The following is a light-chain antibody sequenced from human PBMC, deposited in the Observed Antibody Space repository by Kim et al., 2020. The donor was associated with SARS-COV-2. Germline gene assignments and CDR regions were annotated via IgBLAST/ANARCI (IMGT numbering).Light chain of an antibody. CDR3: HHSGSSRT. CDR1: QGGGSNY. J-gene: IGKJ1*01. V-gene: IGKV3-20*01. Sequence: LAPWESATVTGRASQGGGSNYLAWFQQKPGQAPRLLSHAASSRATGVPDRFRGSGSGTDFTLTSTRLESADFAVYYCHHSGSSRTFGQGTKVDIK. CDR2: AAS.